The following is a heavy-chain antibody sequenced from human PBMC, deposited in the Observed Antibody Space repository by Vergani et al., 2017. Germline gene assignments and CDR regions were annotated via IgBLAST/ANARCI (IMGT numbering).Heavy chain of an antibody. CDR1: GFTFSSYA. D-gene: IGHD6-19*01. J-gene: IGHJ1*01. CDR3: AKDWGYSSGWYGYFQH. V-gene: IGHV3-23*01. CDR2: ISGSGGST. Sequence: EVQLLESGGGLVQPGGSLRLSCAASGFTFSSYAMSWVRQAPGKGLEWVSAISGSGGSTYYAESVKGRFTISRDNSKNTLYLQMNSLRAEDTAVYYCAKDWGYSSGWYGYFQHWGQGSLVTVSS.